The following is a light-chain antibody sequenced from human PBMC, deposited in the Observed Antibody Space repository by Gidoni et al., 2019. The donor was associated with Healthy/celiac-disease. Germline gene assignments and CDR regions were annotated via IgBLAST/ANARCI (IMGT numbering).Light chain of an antibody. V-gene: IGKV3-20*01. CDR3: QQYGSSPRT. Sequence: SVLTQSPGTLSLSPGERATLSCRASQSVSSSYLAWYQQKPGQAPRLLIYGASSRATGIPDRFSGSGSGTDFTLTISRLEPEDFAVYYCQQYGSSPRTCGGGTKVEIK. J-gene: IGKJ4*01. CDR1: QSVSSSY. CDR2: GAS.